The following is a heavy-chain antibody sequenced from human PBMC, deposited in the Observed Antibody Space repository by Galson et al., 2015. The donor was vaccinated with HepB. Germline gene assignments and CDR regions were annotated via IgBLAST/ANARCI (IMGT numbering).Heavy chain of an antibody. V-gene: IGHV3-30-3*01. CDR2: ISYDGSNK. D-gene: IGHD3-9*01. J-gene: IGHJ4*02. CDR3: ARDHPRYFDWFPRPPNIDY. CDR1: GFTFSSYA. Sequence: SLRLSCAASGFTFSSYAMHWVRQAPGKGLEWVAVISYDGSNKYYADSVKGRFTISRDNSKNTLYLQMNSLRAEDTAVYYCARDHPRYFDWFPRPPNIDYWGQGTLVTVSS.